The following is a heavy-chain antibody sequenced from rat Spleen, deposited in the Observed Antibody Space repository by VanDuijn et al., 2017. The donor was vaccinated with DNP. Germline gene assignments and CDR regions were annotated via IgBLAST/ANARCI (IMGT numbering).Heavy chain of an antibody. CDR2: INNRGGNT. CDR1: RFIFNNYW. CDR3: ARWADYFDY. Sequence: EVQLAESGGDLVQPGRSLKLSCVVSRFIFNNYWMTWFRQVPGKGLEWVASINNRGGNTYYPDSVKGRFTISRDNAKNTLYLQMNSLRSEDTATYYCARWADYFDYWGQGVMVTVSS. J-gene: IGHJ2*01. D-gene: IGHD4-6*01. V-gene: IGHV5-31*01.